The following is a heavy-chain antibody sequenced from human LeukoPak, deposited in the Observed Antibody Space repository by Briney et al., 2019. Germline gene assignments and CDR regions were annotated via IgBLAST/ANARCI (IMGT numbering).Heavy chain of an antibody. CDR2: VYYSGST. D-gene: IGHD3/OR15-3a*01. Sequence: SETLSLTCTGSGGSISSSSYYWGWIRQPPGKGLVWIGSVYYSGSTYYNASLKSQVSISIDTSKNQFSLRLTSVTAADTAVYYCARQTGSGLFILPGGQGTLVAVSS. V-gene: IGHV4-39*01. CDR1: GGSISSSSYY. J-gene: IGHJ4*02. CDR3: ARQTGSGLFILP.